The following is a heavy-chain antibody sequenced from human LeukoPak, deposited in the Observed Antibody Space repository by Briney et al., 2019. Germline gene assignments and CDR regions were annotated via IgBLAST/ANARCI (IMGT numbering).Heavy chain of an antibody. CDR2: INPNSGGT. V-gene: IGHV1-2*04. CDR3: ARPTHSSSWDERGNWFDP. J-gene: IGHJ5*02. Sequence: ASVKVSCKASGYTFTGYYMHWVRQAPGQGLEWMGWINPNSGGTNYAQKFQGWVTMTRDTSISTAYMELSRLRSDDTAVYYCARPTHSSSWDERGNWFDPWGQGTLVTVSS. D-gene: IGHD6-13*01. CDR1: GYTFTGYY.